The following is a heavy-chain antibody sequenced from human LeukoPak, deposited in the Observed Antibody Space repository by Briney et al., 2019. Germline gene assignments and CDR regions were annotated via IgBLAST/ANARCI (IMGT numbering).Heavy chain of an antibody. Sequence: PSETLSLTCTVSGVSISSYYWSWIRQPPGKGLEWIGYIYYSGSTNYNPSLKSRVTISVDTSKNQFSLKLSSVTAADTAVYYCARGIFGVVNYYYYYGMDVWGQGTTVTVSS. CDR3: ARGIFGVVNYYYYYGMDV. CDR1: GVSISSYY. CDR2: IYYSGST. J-gene: IGHJ6*02. D-gene: IGHD3-3*01. V-gene: IGHV4-59*01.